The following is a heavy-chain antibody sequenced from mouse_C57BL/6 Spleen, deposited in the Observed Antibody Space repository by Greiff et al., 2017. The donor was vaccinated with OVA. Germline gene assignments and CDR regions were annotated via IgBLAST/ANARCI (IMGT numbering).Heavy chain of an antibody. J-gene: IGHJ3*01. CDR3: ARDPYGSSPFAY. CDR1: GYSITSGYY. D-gene: IGHD1-1*01. Sequence: VQLKESGPGLVKPSQSLSLTCSVTGYSITSGYYWNWIRQFPGNKLEWMGYISYDGSNNYNPSLKNRISITRDTSKNQFFLKLNSVTTEDTATYYCARDPYGSSPFAYWGQGTLVTVSA. V-gene: IGHV3-6*01. CDR2: ISYDGSN.